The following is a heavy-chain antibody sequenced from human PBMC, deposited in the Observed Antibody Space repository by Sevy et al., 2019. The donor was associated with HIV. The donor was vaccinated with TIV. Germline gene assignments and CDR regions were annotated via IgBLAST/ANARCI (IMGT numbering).Heavy chain of an antibody. J-gene: IGHJ4*02. CDR2: LSFGCGKI. CDR3: AGEECTRPHDY. Sequence: GGSLRLSCAASGFAFYDYSMSWIRQAPGKGLEWVATLSFGCGKINYADSVKGRFTISRDNSKNSFYLQMDNLRVEYTALYYCAGEECTRPHDYWGQGTRVTVSS. V-gene: IGHV3-23*01. D-gene: IGHD2-8*01. CDR1: GFAFYDYS.